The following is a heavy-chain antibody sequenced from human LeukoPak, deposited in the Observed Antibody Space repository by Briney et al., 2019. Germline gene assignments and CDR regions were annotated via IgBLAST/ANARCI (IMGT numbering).Heavy chain of an antibody. J-gene: IGHJ5*02. D-gene: IGHD2-21*02. V-gene: IGHV4-34*01. CDR3: ARAPVTGNWFDP. CDR2: INHSGST. Sequence: PSETLSLTCAVYGGSFSDYYWSWIRQPPGKGLEWIGEINHSGSTNYSPSLKSRVTISVDTSKNQFSLKLSSVTAADTAVYYCARAPVTGNWFDPWGQGTLVTVSS. CDR1: GGSFSDYY.